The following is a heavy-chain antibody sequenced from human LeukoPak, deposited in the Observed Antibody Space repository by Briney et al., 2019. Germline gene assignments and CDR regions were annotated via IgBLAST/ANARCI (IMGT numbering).Heavy chain of an antibody. V-gene: IGHV3-43*01. CDR3: AKDIGLAVATQLDY. CDR2: ISWDGGST. D-gene: IGHD6-19*01. J-gene: IGHJ4*02. CDR1: GFTFDDYT. Sequence: GGSLRLSCAASGFTFDDYTMHWVRQAPGKGLEWVSLISWDGGSTYYADSVKGRFTISRDNSKNSPYLQMNSLRTEDTALYYCAKDIGLAVATQLDYWGQGTLVTVSS.